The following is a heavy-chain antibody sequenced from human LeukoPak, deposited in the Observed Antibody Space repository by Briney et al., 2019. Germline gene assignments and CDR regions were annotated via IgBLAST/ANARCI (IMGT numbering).Heavy chain of an antibody. V-gene: IGHV3-74*01. CDR3: VRNSEEYVRGCYRYADAFDI. CDR2: INSDGSST. J-gene: IGHJ3*02. CDR1: GFTLRSHW. D-gene: IGHD3-16*02. Sequence: PGGSLRLSCVASGFTLRSHWMHWVRQAPGKGLMWVSRINSDGSSTDYADSVKGLFSISRDNAKNTLFLQMSSLRGEDTAVYYCVRNSEEYVRGCYRYADAFDIWGQGTMVTVTS.